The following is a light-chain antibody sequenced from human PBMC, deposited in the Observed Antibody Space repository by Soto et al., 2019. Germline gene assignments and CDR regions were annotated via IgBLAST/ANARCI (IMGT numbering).Light chain of an antibody. CDR1: QGIRSY. CDR2: GAS. CDR3: KQLNICPHFFT. J-gene: IGKJ3*01. Sequence: DIRLTQSQFFLPASVGDRVTITCRASQGIRSYLAWYQQRPGKAPELLIYGASTLRTGVASRFSGSGSGTAFTLLIRSLQPEAVATYFCKQLNICPHFFTFGPATKVDI. V-gene: IGKV1-9*01.